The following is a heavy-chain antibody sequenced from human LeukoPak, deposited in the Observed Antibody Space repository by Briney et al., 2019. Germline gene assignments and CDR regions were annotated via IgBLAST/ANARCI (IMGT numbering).Heavy chain of an antibody. D-gene: IGHD2-21*01. V-gene: IGHV3-23*01. CDR1: GFTFSTYD. Sequence: GSLRLSCTASGFTFSTYDLSWVRQAPGKGLEWVSTVRDNCRRTYYADSVKGRFTNSRDNSKNTLYLQMNSLRAEDTDLYYCAKPGEASNYYFDCWGQGALVTVSS. J-gene: IGHJ4*02. CDR2: VRDNCRRT. CDR3: AKPGEASNYYFDC.